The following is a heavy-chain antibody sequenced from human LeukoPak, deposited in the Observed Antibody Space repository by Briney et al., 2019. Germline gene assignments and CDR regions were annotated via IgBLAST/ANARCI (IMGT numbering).Heavy chain of an antibody. D-gene: IGHD6-19*01. CDR1: GGTFSSYA. Sequence: GASVKVSCKASGGTFSSYAISWVRQAPGQGLEWMGGIIPIFGTANYAQKFQGRVTITADKSTSTAYMELSSLRSEDTAVYYCARDRVSYSSGWWFGYWGQGTLVTVSS. CDR3: ARDRVSYSSGWWFGY. CDR2: IIPIFGTA. V-gene: IGHV1-69*06. J-gene: IGHJ4*02.